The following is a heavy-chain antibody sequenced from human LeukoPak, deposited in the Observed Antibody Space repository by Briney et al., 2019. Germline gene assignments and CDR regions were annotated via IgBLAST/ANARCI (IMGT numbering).Heavy chain of an antibody. CDR3: ARHSGYSSGWYGY. D-gene: IGHD6-19*01. CDR2: INHCGST. Sequence: SETLSLTCAVYGGSFSGYYWSWIRQPPGKGLEWIGEINHCGSTNYNPSLKSRVTISVDTSKNQFSLKLSSVTAADTAVYYCARHSGYSSGWYGYWGQGTLVTVSS. CDR1: GGSFSGYY. J-gene: IGHJ4*02. V-gene: IGHV4-34*01.